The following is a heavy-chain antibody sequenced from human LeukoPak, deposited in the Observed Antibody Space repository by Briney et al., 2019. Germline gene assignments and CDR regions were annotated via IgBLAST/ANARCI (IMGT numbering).Heavy chain of an antibody. CDR1: GGSISSGGYS. CDR3: ARGGHHRLRWLDY. Sequence: TSETLSLTCAVSGGSISSGGYSWSWIRQPPGKGLEWIGYIYHSGSTYYNPSLKSRVTISVDRSKNQFSLKLSSVTAADTAVYYCARGGHHRLRWLDYWGQGTLVTVSS. V-gene: IGHV4-30-2*01. CDR2: IYHSGST. D-gene: IGHD4-23*01. J-gene: IGHJ4*02.